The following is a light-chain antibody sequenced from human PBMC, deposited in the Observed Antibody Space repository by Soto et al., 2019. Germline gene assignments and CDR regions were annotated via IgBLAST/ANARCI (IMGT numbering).Light chain of an antibody. CDR2: EVT. CDR3: LSFTSSSTYI. CDR1: SSDVGGYKY. Sequence: QSALTQPASVSGSPGQSITISCTGTSSDVGGYKYVSWYQQHPGKAPKLMIYEVTNRPSGVSNRFSGSKSGNTASLTISGLQAEDEADYYCLSFTSSSTYIFGIGTRSPS. V-gene: IGLV2-14*01. J-gene: IGLJ1*01.